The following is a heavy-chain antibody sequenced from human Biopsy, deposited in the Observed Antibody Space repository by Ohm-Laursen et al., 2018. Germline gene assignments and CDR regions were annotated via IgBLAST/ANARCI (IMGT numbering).Heavy chain of an antibody. CDR1: GFSLNYGGLS. D-gene: IGHD2-21*01. V-gene: IGHV2-5*02. Sequence: TQPLTLTCSFSGFSLNYGGLSVGWIPQYPGGALEWLRLIYGDAKKRYSPSLKSRLLITKDISKNHVVLTLTNVDPVDTGTYYCAHRQKRTCDFWGQGTLVTVSS. CDR3: AHRQKRTCDF. J-gene: IGHJ4*02. CDR2: IYGDAKK.